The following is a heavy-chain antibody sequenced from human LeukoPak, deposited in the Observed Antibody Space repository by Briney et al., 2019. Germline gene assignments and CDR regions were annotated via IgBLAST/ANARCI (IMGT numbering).Heavy chain of an antibody. CDR1: GYTFTGYY. CDR3: ASGFRTGWYEDPYFDY. CDR2: INPNSGGT. D-gene: IGHD6-19*01. V-gene: IGHV1-2*02. J-gene: IGHJ4*02. Sequence: ASVTVSCTASGYTFTGYYMHWVRQAPGQGLEWMGWINPNSGGTNYAQKFQGRVTMTRDTSISTAYMELSRLRSDDTAIYYCASGFRTGWYEDPYFDYWGQGTLVTVSS.